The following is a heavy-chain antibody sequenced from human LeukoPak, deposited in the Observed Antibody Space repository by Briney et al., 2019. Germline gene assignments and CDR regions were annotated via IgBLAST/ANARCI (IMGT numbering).Heavy chain of an antibody. CDR1: GYSISSGYY. CDR3: ARVYSVGATAVFDY. Sequence: SETLSLTCTVSGYSISSGYYWGWLRQPPGKGLEWIGSIYHSGSTYYNPSLKSRVTISVDTSKNQFSLKLSSVTAADTAVYYCARVYSVGATAVFDYWGQGTLVTVSS. J-gene: IGHJ4*02. CDR2: IYHSGST. D-gene: IGHD1-26*01. V-gene: IGHV4-38-2*02.